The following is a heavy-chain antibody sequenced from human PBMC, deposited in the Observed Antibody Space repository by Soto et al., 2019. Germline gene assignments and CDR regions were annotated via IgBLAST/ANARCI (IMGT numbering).Heavy chain of an antibody. D-gene: IGHD1-26*01. CDR3: ARHGGSYSFDY. J-gene: IGHJ4*02. CDR1: GGSTSSYY. V-gene: IGHV4-59*08. Sequence: SETLSLTCTVTGGSTSSYYWSWLRQPPGKGLEWIGYNSYSGNTDYNPSLKSRVTISVDTSKNQFSLNLSSATAADTAVYYCARHGGSYSFDYWGQGILVTVSS. CDR2: NSYSGNT.